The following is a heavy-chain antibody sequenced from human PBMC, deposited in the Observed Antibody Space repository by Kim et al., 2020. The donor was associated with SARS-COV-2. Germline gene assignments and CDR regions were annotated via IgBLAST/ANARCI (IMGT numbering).Heavy chain of an antibody. CDR2: ISSSSSYI. D-gene: IGHD3-9*01. CDR3: VAHYDVLTRPPPMY. Sequence: GGSLRLSCAASGFTFSSYSMNWVRQAPGKGLEWVSSISSSSSYIYYADSVKGRFTISRDNAKNSLYLQMNSLRAEDTAVYYCVAHYDVLTRPPPMYWGQGTLVTVSS. V-gene: IGHV3-21*01. CDR1: GFTFSSYS. J-gene: IGHJ4*02.